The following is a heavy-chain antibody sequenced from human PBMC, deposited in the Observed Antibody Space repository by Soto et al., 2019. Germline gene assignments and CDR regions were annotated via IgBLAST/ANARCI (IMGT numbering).Heavy chain of an antibody. Sequence: QLQLQESGPGLVKPSETLSLTCTVSGASISSSRCHWGWIRQPPGKGLEWIASIKYSGNTFYNPSLKIPVTLTVDTSKNQCGLKLSSVAAAERAVYCCASHGITGSYYDAFDIWGQGTMVTVSS. V-gene: IGHV4-39*01. CDR1: GASISSSRCH. CDR2: IKYSGNT. J-gene: IGHJ3*02. D-gene: IGHD1-26*01. CDR3: ASHGITGSYYDAFDI.